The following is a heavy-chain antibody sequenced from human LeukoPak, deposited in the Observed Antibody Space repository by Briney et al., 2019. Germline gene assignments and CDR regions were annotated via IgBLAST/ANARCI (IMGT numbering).Heavy chain of an antibody. CDR1: GLTFSSYW. Sequence: GGSLRLACVASGLTFSSYWMHWVRQAPVEGLVWASRINSDGSTTTYADSVKGRFTISRDNAKNTLYLQMNSLRVEDTAVYYCARSTTHPYYNYMDVWGKGTTVTLSS. D-gene: IGHD4-17*01. CDR3: ARSTTHPYYNYMDV. CDR2: INSDGSTT. V-gene: IGHV3-74*01. J-gene: IGHJ6*03.